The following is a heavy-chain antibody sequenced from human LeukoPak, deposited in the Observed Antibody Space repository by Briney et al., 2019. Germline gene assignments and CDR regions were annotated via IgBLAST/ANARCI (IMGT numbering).Heavy chain of an antibody. J-gene: IGHJ3*02. CDR3: ARGEGNGAPDAFDI. V-gene: IGHV1-8*02. CDR2: MNPNSGNT. CDR1: GYTFTGYY. D-gene: IGHD1-26*01. Sequence: ASVKVSCKASGYTFTGYYMHWVRQAPGQGLEWMGWMNPNSGNTGYAQKFQGRVTMTRNTSISTAYMELSSLRSEDTAVYYCARGEGNGAPDAFDIWGQGTMVTVSS.